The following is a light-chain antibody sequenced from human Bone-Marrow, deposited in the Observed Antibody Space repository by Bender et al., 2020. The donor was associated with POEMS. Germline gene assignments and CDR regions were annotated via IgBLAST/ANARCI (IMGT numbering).Light chain of an antibody. J-gene: IGLJ7*01. CDR3: QTWTLHSV. CDR2: LNSDGSH. Sequence: QLVLTQSPSASASLGASVKLTCTLSSGHSSYAIAWHQQQPEKGPRYLMKLNSDGSHSKGDGIPDRFSGSSSGAERYLTISSLQSEDEGDYYCQTWTLHSVFGGGTHLTVL. V-gene: IGLV4-69*01. CDR1: SGHSSYA.